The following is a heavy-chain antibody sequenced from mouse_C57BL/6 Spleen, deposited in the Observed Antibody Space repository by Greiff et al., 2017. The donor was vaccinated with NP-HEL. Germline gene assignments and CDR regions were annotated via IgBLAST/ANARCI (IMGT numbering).Heavy chain of an antibody. D-gene: IGHD4-1*01. CDR3: ARQLTGTWYFDV. V-gene: IGHV5-16*01. CDR1: GFTFSDYY. Sequence: EVQLVESEGGLVQPGSSMKLSCTASGFTFSDYYMTWVRQVPEKGLEWVANINYDGSSTYYLDSLKSRFIISRDNAKNILYLQMSSLKSEDTATYYCARQLTGTWYFDVWGTGTTVTVSS. CDR2: INYDGSST. J-gene: IGHJ1*03.